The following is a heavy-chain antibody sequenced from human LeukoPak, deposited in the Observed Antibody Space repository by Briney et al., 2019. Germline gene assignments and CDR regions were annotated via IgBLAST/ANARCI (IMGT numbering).Heavy chain of an antibody. V-gene: IGHV1-8*02. D-gene: IGHD3-3*01. CDR1: GGTFTSYA. J-gene: IGHJ4*02. CDR3: ARENDFWSGYYGY. CDR2: MNPNSGNT. Sequence: ASVKVSCKASGGTFTSYAISWVRQAPGQGLEWMGWMNPNSGNTGYAQKFQVRVTMTRNTSISTAYMELSRLRSDDTAVYYCARENDFWSGYYGYWGQGTLVTVSS.